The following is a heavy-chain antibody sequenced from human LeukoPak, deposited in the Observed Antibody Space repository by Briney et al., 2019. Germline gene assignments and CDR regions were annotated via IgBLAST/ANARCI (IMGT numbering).Heavy chain of an antibody. V-gene: IGHV1-2*02. J-gene: IGHJ4*02. D-gene: IGHD6-19*01. CDR3: ATGLKYSSGWYYFDY. CDR1: GYTFTGYY. CDR2: INPNSGGT. Sequence: ASVKVSCKASGYTFTGYYMHWVRQAPGQGLEWMGWINPNSGGTNYAQKFQGRVTMTEDTSTDTAYMELSSLRSEDTAVYYCATGLKYSSGWYYFDYWGQGTLVTVSS.